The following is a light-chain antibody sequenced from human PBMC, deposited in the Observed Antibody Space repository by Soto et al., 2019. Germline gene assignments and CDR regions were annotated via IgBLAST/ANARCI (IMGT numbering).Light chain of an antibody. CDR2: STD. V-gene: IGLV1-44*01. CDR3: ATWDGSLTGYV. J-gene: IGLJ1*01. Sequence: HSVLTQPPSASGALGQRVTISCSGGSSNIGSNTVNWYQQPPGTAPKLLICSTDQRPSGVPDRFSGSKSGTSASLAISGLQSEDEADYYCATWDGSLTGYVFGTGTKVTVL. CDR1: SSNIGSNT.